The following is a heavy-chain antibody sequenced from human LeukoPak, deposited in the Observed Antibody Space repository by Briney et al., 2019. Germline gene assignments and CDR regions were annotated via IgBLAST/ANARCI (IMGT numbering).Heavy chain of an antibody. CDR2: ITGGGEST. J-gene: IGHJ4*02. Sequence: PGGSLRLSCAVSGFTFEASAMSWVRQAPGKGLEWVAVITGGGESTYYADSVKGRFTISRDNSKKTLFLQVNSLRAEDTAVYFCAKNIRDRLLCGFNYWGQGIVVTVSS. CDR3: AKNIRDRLLCGFNY. D-gene: IGHD2-2*01. V-gene: IGHV3-23*01. CDR1: GFTFEASA.